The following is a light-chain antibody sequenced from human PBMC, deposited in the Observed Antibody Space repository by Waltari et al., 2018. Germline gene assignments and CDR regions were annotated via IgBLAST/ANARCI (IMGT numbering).Light chain of an antibody. V-gene: IGKV1-6*01. CDR3: LQDHTYPLT. J-gene: IGKJ1*01. CDR2: GAS. Sequence: AIKMTKSPSSLSASLGKGFTISCRASQGINTDLGWYQQKPGRAPKLLISGASTLQSGVPSRFSGSGSGTVFTLTISSLQPDDFTTYFCLQDHTYPLTFGQGTKVDI. CDR1: QGINTD.